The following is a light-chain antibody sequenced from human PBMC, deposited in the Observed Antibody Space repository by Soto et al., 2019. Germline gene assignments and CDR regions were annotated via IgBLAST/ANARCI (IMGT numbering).Light chain of an antibody. V-gene: IGLV2-23*01. CDR2: EGI. J-gene: IGLJ1*01. CDR1: SSTVGGFNV. Sequence: QSALTQPASVSGSPGQSITIYCTGTSSTVGGFNVVSWYQQHPGKAPKVIIYEGIKRPSGVSNRFSGSNSGSTASLTISGLQAEDEADYYCCSYVGATTYVFGTGTKVTV. CDR3: CSYVGATTYV.